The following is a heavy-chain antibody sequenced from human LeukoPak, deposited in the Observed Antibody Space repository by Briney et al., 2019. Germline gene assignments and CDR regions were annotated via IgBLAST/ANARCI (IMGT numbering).Heavy chain of an antibody. D-gene: IGHD3-10*01. V-gene: IGHV1-2*02. CDR2: INPDSGVT. CDR3: ARVNKMRSGILMGFDP. Sequence: ASVKVSCKASGYSFTGYYIHWGRQAPGQGLEWMGWINPDSGVTNYAQKLQDRVTMTRDTSISTASMELSRLRSDDTAVYSCARVNKMRSGILMGFDPWGQGTLVTVSS. J-gene: IGHJ5*02. CDR1: GYSFTGYY.